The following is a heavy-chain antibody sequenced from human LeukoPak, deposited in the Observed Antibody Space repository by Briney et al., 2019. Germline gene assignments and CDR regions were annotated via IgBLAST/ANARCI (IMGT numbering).Heavy chain of an antibody. Sequence: GGSLRLSCSASGFTFSSYAMHWVRQAPGKGLEYVSAISSNGGSTYYADSVKGRFTISRDNSKNTLYLQMNSLRAEDTAVYYCARASRLYGSGSYYDYWGQGTLVTVSS. D-gene: IGHD3-10*01. CDR1: GFTFSSYA. J-gene: IGHJ4*02. CDR3: ARASRLYGSGSYYDY. CDR2: ISSNGGST. V-gene: IGHV3-64*04.